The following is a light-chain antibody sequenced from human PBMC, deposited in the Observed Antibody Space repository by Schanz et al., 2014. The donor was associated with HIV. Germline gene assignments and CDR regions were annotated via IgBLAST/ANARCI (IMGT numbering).Light chain of an antibody. J-gene: IGKJ3*01. V-gene: IGKV1-33*01. CDR3: QQNFHLPVT. CDR2: DTS. CDR1: EDIISD. Sequence: DIQMTQSPSSLSASVGVRVTITCQASEDIISDLNWYQQKAGEAPKLLIYDTSNLKTGVPSRFSGSGSGTQFAFTISSLQPEDIATYYCQQNFHLPVTFGPGTKV.